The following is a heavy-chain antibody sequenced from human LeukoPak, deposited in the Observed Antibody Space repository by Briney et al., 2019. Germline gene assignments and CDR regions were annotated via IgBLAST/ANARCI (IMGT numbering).Heavy chain of an antibody. D-gene: IGHD6-19*01. CDR3: ARDQAEGSAQPTLRRFDY. CDR2: ISAYNGNT. CDR1: GYTFTSYG. J-gene: IGHJ4*02. Sequence: ASVKVSCKASGYTFTSYGISWVRQAPGQGLEWMGWISAYNGNTNYAQKLQGRVTMTTDTSTSTAYMELRSLRSDDTAVYYCARDQAEGSAQPTLRRFDYWGQGTLVTVSS. V-gene: IGHV1-18*04.